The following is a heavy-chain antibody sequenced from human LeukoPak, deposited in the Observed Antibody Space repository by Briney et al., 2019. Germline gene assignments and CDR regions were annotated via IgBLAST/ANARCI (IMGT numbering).Heavy chain of an antibody. CDR2: IKQDGSEK. D-gene: IGHD2-2*01. J-gene: IGHJ6*03. Sequence: GGSLRLSCAASGFTFSSYWMSWVRQAPGKGLEWVANIKQDGSEKYYVDSVKGRFTISRDNAKNSLYLQMNSLRAKDTAVYYCARDRLVVPAASGEYYYYYYMDVWGKGTTVTVSS. V-gene: IGHV3-7*01. CDR3: ARDRLVVPAASGEYYYYYYMDV. CDR1: GFTFSSYW.